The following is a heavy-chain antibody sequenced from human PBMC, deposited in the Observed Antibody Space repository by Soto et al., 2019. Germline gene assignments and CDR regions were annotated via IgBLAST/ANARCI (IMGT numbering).Heavy chain of an antibody. Sequence: SVKVSCKASRFTFTSSAVQWVRQARGQRLEWIGWIVVGSGNTNYAQKFQERVTITRDMSTSTAYMELSSLRSEDTAAYYCAAVVGVSGGVIVIPADYWGQGTLVTVSS. J-gene: IGHJ4*02. D-gene: IGHD3-16*02. CDR2: IVVGSGNT. CDR3: AAVVGVSGGVIVIPADY. CDR1: RFTFTSSA. V-gene: IGHV1-58*01.